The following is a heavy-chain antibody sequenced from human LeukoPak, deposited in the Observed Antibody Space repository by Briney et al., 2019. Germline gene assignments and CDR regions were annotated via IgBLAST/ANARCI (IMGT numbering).Heavy chain of an antibody. CDR2: ISGSGGST. CDR1: GYSFISYW. J-gene: IGHJ4*02. V-gene: IGHV3-23*01. CDR3: ATVYYFDY. Sequence: GESLKISCKGSGYSFISYWIGWVRQAPGKGLEWVSAISGSGGSTYYADSVKGRFTISRDISKNTLYLQMSSLRAEDTAVYYCATVYYFDYWGQGTLVTVSS.